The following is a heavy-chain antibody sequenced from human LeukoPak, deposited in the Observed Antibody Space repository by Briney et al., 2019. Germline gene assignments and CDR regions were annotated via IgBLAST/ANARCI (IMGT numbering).Heavy chain of an antibody. D-gene: IGHD6-19*01. CDR3: AKAPYSSGWYAFDI. CDR1: GFTFSSYA. CDR2: ITGSGANT. V-gene: IGHV3-23*01. Sequence: HPGGSLRLSCAASGFTFSSYAMNWVRQAPGKGLEWVSTITGSGANTYYADSVKGRFTISRDNSKNTLYLQMNSLRAEDTAVYYCAKAPYSSGWYAFDIWGQGTMVTVSS. J-gene: IGHJ3*02.